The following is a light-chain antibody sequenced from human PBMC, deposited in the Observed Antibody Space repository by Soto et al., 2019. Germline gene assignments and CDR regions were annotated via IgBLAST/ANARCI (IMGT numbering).Light chain of an antibody. CDR2: GAS. V-gene: IGKV3D-15*01. CDR3: QQYSNWPPIT. J-gene: IGKJ5*01. CDR1: QSVSSN. Sequence: EIMMRQSPATLSVSPGERATLSFWANQSVSSNLAWYQQKPGQAPRLLIYGASTRATGIPARFSGSGSGTELTLTISSLQSEDFAVYYCQQYSNWPPITFGQGTRLEI.